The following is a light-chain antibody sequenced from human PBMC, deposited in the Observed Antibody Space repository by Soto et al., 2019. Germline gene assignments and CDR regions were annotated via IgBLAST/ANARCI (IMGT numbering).Light chain of an antibody. CDR2: NAF. CDR1: QSVSGSY. Sequence: IRLTQSPGTLSLSQGERATLSCRASQSVSGSYLAWYQQKPAQAPRLLIYNAFNRATGIPDRFSGSGSGTDFTLTISRLEAEDVAVDYCQQYGTSSYTFGQGTRLEI. J-gene: IGKJ5*01. CDR3: QQYGTSSYT. V-gene: IGKV3-20*01.